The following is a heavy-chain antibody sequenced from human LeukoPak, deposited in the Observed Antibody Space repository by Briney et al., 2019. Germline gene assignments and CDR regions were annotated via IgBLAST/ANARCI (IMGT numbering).Heavy chain of an antibody. CDR2: IRYDGSNK. J-gene: IGHJ1*01. Sequence: GGSPRLSCAAAGFTFSSYGMHWVRQAPGKGLEWVAFIRYDGSNKYYADSVKGRFTISRDNSKNTLYLQMNSLRAEDTAVYYCAKDLNPVLVQYFQHWGQGTLVTVSS. V-gene: IGHV3-30*02. CDR3: AKDLNPVLVQYFQH. D-gene: IGHD3-3*01. CDR1: GFTFSSYG.